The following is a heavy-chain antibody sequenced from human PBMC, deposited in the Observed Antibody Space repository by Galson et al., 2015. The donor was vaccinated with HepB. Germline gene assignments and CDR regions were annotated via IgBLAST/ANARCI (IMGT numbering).Heavy chain of an antibody. CDR2: IIPIFGTA. V-gene: IGHV1-69*13. D-gene: IGHD3-22*01. Sequence: SVKVSCKASGGTFSSYAISWVRQAPGQGLEWMGGIIPIFGTANYAQKFQGRVTITADESTSTAYMELSSLRSEDTAVYYCARDLRSYYDSSGHEGDYWGQGTLVTVSS. CDR1: GGTFSSYA. CDR3: ARDLRSYYDSSGHEGDY. J-gene: IGHJ4*02.